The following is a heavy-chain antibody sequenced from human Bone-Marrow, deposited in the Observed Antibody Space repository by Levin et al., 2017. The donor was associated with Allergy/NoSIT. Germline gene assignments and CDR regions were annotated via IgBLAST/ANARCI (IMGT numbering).Heavy chain of an antibody. D-gene: IGHD2/OR15-2a*01. J-gene: IGHJ5*01. Sequence: GGSLRLSCAVSGLTFRSYSMTWVRQAPGKGLEWVSDISGSGGTTYYAHAVKGRFTISRDNSKNTLYLQMNSLRPEDTAVYFCAGISGGWYDFWGQGTLVTVSS. CDR3: AGISGGWYDF. V-gene: IGHV3-23*01. CDR1: GLTFRSYS. CDR2: ISGSGGTT.